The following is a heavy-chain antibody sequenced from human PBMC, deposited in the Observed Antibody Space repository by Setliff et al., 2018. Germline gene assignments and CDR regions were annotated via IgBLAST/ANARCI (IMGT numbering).Heavy chain of an antibody. CDR2: INPNSGGT. J-gene: IGHJ3*01. D-gene: IGHD6-13*01. CDR1: GYTFTGYY. Sequence: GASVKVSCKASGYTFTGYYVHWVRQAPGQGLEWMGWINPNSGGTDYTQKFQGRVTVTRDTSISTAYMELSRLRSDDTAVYYCARDLLRSSSWRPDVFDVWGQGTMVTV. V-gene: IGHV1-2*02. CDR3: ARDLLRSSSWRPDVFDV.